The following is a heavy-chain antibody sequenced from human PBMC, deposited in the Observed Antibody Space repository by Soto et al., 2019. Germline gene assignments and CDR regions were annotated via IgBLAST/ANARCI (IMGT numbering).Heavy chain of an antibody. D-gene: IGHD3-10*01. CDR1: GGSISSGGYY. CDR3: ARDPGAYYPKGLDY. J-gene: IGHJ4*02. Sequence: SETLSLTCTVSGGSISSGGYYWSWIRQHPGKGLEWIGYIYYSGSTYYNPSLKSRVTISVDTSKNQFSLKLSSVTAADTAVYYCARDPGAYYPKGLDYWGQGTLVTVSS. V-gene: IGHV4-31*03. CDR2: IYYSGST.